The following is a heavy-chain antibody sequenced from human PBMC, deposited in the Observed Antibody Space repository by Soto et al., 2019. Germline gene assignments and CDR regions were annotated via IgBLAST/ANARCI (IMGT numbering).Heavy chain of an antibody. Sequence: QVQLVESGGGVVQPGRSLRLSCAASGFTFSSNAMHWVRQAPGKGLEWVAGISYDGKSKYYADSVKGRFTIPRDNSKNTLDLQMNSQRVEDTAVYYCARLRGSYSWYFDYWGQGTLVTVSS. D-gene: IGHD1-26*01. V-gene: IGHV3-30*04. CDR3: ARLRGSYSWYFDY. J-gene: IGHJ4*02. CDR1: GFTFSSNA. CDR2: ISYDGKSK.